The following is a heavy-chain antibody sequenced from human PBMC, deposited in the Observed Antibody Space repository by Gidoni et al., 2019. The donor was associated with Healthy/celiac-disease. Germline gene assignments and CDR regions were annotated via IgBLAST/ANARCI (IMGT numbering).Heavy chain of an antibody. J-gene: IGHJ4*02. D-gene: IGHD7-27*01. CDR3: AKATPGADYYFDY. CDR1: GFTFDDYA. Sequence: EVQLVESGGGLVQPGRSLRLSCAASGFTFDDYAMHWVRQATGKGLEWVSGISWNSGSIGYADSVKGRFTISRDNAKNSLYLQMNSLRAEDTALYYCAKATPGADYYFDYWGQGTLVTVSS. V-gene: IGHV3-9*01. CDR2: ISWNSGSI.